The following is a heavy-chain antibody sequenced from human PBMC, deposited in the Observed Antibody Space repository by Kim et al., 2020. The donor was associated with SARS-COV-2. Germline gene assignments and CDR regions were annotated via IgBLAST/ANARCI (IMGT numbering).Heavy chain of an antibody. CDR1: GYSFTSYW. Sequence: GESLKISCKGSGYSFTSYWISWVRQMPGKGLAWMGRIDPSDSYTNYSPSFQGHVTISADKSISTAYLQWSSLKASDTAMYYCARSKGYSSGHDDYWGQGTLVTVSS. V-gene: IGHV5-10-1*01. CDR3: ARSKGYSSGHDDY. D-gene: IGHD6-19*01. CDR2: IDPSDSYT. J-gene: IGHJ4*02.